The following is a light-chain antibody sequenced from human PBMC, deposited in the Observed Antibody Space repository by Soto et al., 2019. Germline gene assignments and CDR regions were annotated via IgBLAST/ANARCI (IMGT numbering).Light chain of an antibody. V-gene: IGKV3-20*01. Sequence: ETELTQSPCTLSLSPGERATLSCRASQSVSDNYLSWYQQKPRQAHRLLIYGASSSATGVPDRFSGGGSGTNYTPTTSRMEPQDFAVYYCQHFVNSLTWTFGQGTKVDIK. CDR1: QSVSDNY. CDR2: GAS. CDR3: QHFVNSLTWT. J-gene: IGKJ1*01.